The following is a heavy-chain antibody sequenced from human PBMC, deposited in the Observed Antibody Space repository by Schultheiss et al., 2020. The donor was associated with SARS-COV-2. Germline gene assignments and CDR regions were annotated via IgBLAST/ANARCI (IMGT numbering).Heavy chain of an antibody. CDR3: ARERIRVHSGYDYSNYASEGFYYYMDV. V-gene: IGHV3-23*01. J-gene: IGHJ6*03. Sequence: GGSLRLSCAASGFTFSSYAMHWVRQAPGKGLEWVSAISGSGGSTYYADSVKGRFTISRDNSKNTLYLQMNSLRAEDTAVYYCARERIRVHSGYDYSNYASEGFYYYMDVWGKGTTVTVSS. D-gene: IGHD4-11*01. CDR1: GFTFSSYA. CDR2: ISGSGGST.